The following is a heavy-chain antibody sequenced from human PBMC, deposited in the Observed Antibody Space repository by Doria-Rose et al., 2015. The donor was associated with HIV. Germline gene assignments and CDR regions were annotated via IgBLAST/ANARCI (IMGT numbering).Heavy chain of an antibody. V-gene: IGHV4-31*02. J-gene: IGHJ5*02. CDR3: AREGWASDKGVWFDP. CDR2: IYYSGST. D-gene: IGHD3-10*01. Sequence: GWIRQHPGKGLEWIGYIYYSGSTYYNPSLKSRVTISVDTSKNRFSLKLSSVTAADTAVYYCAREGWASDKGVWFDPWGQGTLVTVSS.